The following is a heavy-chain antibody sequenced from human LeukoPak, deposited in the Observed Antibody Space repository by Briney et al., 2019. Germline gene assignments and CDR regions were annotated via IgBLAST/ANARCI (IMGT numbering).Heavy chain of an antibody. J-gene: IGHJ4*02. CDR3: VKDAMQWPDYYFDY. V-gene: IGHV3-64D*06. Sequence: GGSLRLSCSASGFTLSSYAMHWVRQAPGKGLEYVSAISSNGGSTYYADSVKGRFTFSRDNSKNTLYLQMSSLRAEDTAVYYCVKDAMQWPDYYFDYWGQGTLVTVSS. CDR1: GFTLSSYA. CDR2: ISSNGGST. D-gene: IGHD6-19*01.